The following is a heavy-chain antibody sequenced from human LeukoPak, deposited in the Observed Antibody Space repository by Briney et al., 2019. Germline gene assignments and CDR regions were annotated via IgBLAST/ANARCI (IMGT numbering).Heavy chain of an antibody. Sequence: GRSLRLSCAASGFTFSSYWMHWVRQAPGKGLVWVSRINSDGSSTSYADSVKGRFTISRDNAKNTLYLQMNSLRAEDTAVYYCARPADYDYGFNSFHCWGQGTLVTVSS. V-gene: IGHV3-74*01. J-gene: IGHJ4*02. CDR2: INSDGSST. CDR3: ARPADYDYGFNSFHC. CDR1: GFTFSSYW. D-gene: IGHD4-23*01.